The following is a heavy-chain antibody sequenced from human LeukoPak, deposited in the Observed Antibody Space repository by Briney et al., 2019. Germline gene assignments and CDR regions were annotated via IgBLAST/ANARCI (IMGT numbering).Heavy chain of an antibody. D-gene: IGHD3-22*01. Sequence: SETLSLTCTVSGGSISSYYWSWLRQPPEKGLEVIGYIYYSGNTNYNPSLESRATISVDTSKNQFSLKLSSVTAADPAVYYCARIDTSGYNGYSFDYWGQGTLVTVSS. V-gene: IGHV4-59*12. CDR2: IYYSGNT. CDR1: GGSISSYY. J-gene: IGHJ4*02. CDR3: ARIDTSGYNGYSFDY.